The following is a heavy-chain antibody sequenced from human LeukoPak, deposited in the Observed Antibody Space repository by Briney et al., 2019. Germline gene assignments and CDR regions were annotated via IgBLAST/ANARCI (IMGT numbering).Heavy chain of an antibody. CDR1: GFTFSSYG. CDR3: ARRDDDFWSGFDY. V-gene: IGHV3-33*01. Sequence: QAGRSLRLSCAASGFTFSSYGMHWVRQAPGKGLEWVAVIWYDGSNKYYADSVKGRFTISRDNSKNTLYLQMNSLRAEDTAVYYCARRDDDFWSGFDYWGQGTLVTVSS. D-gene: IGHD3-3*01. J-gene: IGHJ4*02. CDR2: IWYDGSNK.